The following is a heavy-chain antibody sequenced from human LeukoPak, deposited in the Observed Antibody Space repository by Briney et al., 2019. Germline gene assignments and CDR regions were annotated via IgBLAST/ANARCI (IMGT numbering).Heavy chain of an antibody. CDR1: GFTFTTSA. V-gene: IGHV3-64D*06. CDR2: ISSNGATI. CDR3: VKDHLDTPMPNYGMDV. D-gene: IGHD5-18*01. Sequence: GGSLRLSCSASGFTFTTSAMHWVRRAPGKGLEHVSFISSNGATIKYADSVRGRFIISRDNSKNTLHLQMSSLRAEDTAVYYCVKDHLDTPMPNYGMDVWGQGTTVTVSS. J-gene: IGHJ6*02.